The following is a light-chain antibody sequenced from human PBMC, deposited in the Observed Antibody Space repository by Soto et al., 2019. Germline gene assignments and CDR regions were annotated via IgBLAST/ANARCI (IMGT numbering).Light chain of an antibody. CDR2: KAS. J-gene: IGKJ5*01. CDR3: QQYNNWSIT. CDR1: QTISSW. V-gene: IGKV1-5*03. Sequence: DIQITQSPSTLSGSVGDRVTITCRASQTISSWLAWYQQKPGKAPKLLIYKASTLKSGVPSRFSGSGSGTEFTLTISSLQSEDFAVYYCQQYNNWSITFGQGTLLEIK.